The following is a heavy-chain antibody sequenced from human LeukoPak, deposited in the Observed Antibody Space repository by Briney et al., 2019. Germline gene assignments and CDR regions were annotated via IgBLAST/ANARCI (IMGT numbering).Heavy chain of an antibody. V-gene: IGHV3-30*02. CDR1: GFTFSSYG. J-gene: IGHJ4*02. CDR3: AREGAIVGAPLDY. D-gene: IGHD1-26*01. CDR2: IRYDGSNK. Sequence: PGGSLRLSCAASGFTFSSYGMHWVRQAPGKGLEWVAFIRYDGSNKYYADSVKGRFTISRDNAKNTLYLEMNSLRAEDTAVYYCAREGAIVGAPLDYWGQGTLVTVSS.